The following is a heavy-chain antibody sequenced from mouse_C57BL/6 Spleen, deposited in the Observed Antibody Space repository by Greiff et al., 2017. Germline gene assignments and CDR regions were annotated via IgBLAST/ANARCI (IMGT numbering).Heavy chain of an antibody. CDR3: ASNSKGDFDV. D-gene: IGHD2-5*01. J-gene: IGHJ1*03. CDR2: INPSSGYT. Sequence: VQLQQSGAELVRPGASVKMSCKASGYTFTSYTMHWVKQRPGQGLEWIGYINPSSGYTKYNQKFKDKATLTAAKSSSTAYMQLSSLTSEDSAVYYCASNSKGDFDVWGTGTTVTVSS. V-gene: IGHV1-4*01. CDR1: GYTFTSYT.